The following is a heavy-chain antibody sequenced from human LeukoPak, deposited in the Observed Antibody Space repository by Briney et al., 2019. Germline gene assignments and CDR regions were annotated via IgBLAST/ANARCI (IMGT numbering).Heavy chain of an antibody. D-gene: IGHD5-18*01. CDR3: ARVKSVDTIREAFDY. CDR1: GFTFSDYY. V-gene: IGHV3-11*01. Sequence: RGSLRLSCAASGFTFSDYYMTWIRQAPGKGLEWVSYISSSGSIINYADSAKGRFTISRDNAKKSLYLQMNSLRGEDTAVYYCARVKSVDTIREAFDYWGQGTLVTVSS. J-gene: IGHJ4*02. CDR2: ISSSGSII.